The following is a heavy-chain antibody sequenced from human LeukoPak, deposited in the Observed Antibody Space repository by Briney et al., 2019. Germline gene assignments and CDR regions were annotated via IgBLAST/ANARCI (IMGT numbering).Heavy chain of an antibody. CDR2: VSHDGSTK. CDR1: GFSFSTYA. J-gene: IGHJ5*02. V-gene: IGHV3-30*07. Sequence: GGSLRLSCAASGFSFSTYAMHWVRQAPGMGPEWVAVVSHDGSTKYYTDSVRGRFTISRDNAKNSLYLQMNGLRAQDTAVYYCARDAPDIVAHQVWFDPWGQGTLVTVSS. CDR3: ARDAPDIVAHQVWFDP. D-gene: IGHD5-12*01.